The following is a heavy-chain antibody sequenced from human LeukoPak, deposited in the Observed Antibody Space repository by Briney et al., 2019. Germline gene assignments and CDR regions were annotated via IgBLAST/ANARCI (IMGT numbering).Heavy chain of an antibody. CDR3: ARLISGSYSTNWFDP. V-gene: IGHV4-59*01. CDR2: IYYSGST. CDR1: GGSFSGYY. J-gene: IGHJ5*02. Sequence: PSETLSLTCAVYGGSFSGYYWSWIRQPPGKGLEWIGYIYYSGSTNYNPSLKSRVTISVDTSKNQFSLKLSSVTAADTAVYYCARLISGSYSTNWFDPWGQGTLVTVSS. D-gene: IGHD1-26*01.